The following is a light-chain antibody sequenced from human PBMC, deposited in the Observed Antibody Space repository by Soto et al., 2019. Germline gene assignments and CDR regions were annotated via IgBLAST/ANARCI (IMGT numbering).Light chain of an antibody. CDR1: QSVSSY. V-gene: IGKV3-11*01. J-gene: IGKJ5*01. CDR3: QQRSNWQIT. Sequence: EIMLTQSPSTLSLSPGERATLSCRASQSVSSYLAWYQQKPGQAPRLLIYDASNRATGIPARFSGSGSGTDFTLTISSLEPEDFAVYYCQQRSNWQITFGQGTRLE. CDR2: DAS.